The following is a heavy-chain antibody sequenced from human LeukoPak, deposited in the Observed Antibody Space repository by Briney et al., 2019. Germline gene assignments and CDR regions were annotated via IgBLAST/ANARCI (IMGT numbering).Heavy chain of an antibody. V-gene: IGHV4-59*01. CDR1: GGSISSYY. Sequence: PSETLSLTCTVSGGSISSYYWSWIRQPPGKGLEWIGYTYYSGSTNYNPSLKSRVTISVDTSKNQFSLKLSSVTAADTAVYYCARATDGGAAAGTDHWGQGTLVTVSS. CDR2: TYYSGST. J-gene: IGHJ4*02. CDR3: ARATDGGAAAGTDH. D-gene: IGHD6-13*01.